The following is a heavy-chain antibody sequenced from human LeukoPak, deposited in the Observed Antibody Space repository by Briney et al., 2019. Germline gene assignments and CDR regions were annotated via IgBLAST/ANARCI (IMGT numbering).Heavy chain of an antibody. V-gene: IGHV3-9*01. Sequence: GGSLRLSCAASGFTFDDYAMHWVRQAPGKGLEWVSGISWNSGSIGYADSVKGRFTISRDNAKNSLYLQMNSLRAEDTALYYCAKDTYCMDVWGQGTTVTVSS. CDR2: ISWNSGSI. J-gene: IGHJ6*02. CDR3: AKDTYCMDV. CDR1: GFTFDDYA.